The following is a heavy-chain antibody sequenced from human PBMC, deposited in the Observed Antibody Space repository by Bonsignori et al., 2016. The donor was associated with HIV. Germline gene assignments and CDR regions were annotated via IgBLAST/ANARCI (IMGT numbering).Heavy chain of an antibody. CDR3: AKDLYYYDSSGYYILGWGSDY. D-gene: IGHD3-22*01. Sequence: VRQAPGKGLEWVAVISYDGSNKYYADSVKGRFTISRDNSKNTLYLQMNSLRAEDTAVYYCAKDLYYYDSSGYYILGWGSDYWGQGTLVTSPQ. J-gene: IGHJ4*02. CDR2: ISYDGSNK. V-gene: IGHV3-30*18.